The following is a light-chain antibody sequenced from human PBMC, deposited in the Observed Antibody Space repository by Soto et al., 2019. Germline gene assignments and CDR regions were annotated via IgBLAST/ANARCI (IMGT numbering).Light chain of an antibody. CDR2: DAS. Sequence: EIVVTKCPATLSVSPGERATLSCRASQIFSVDLAWYHHKPGQAPRLLIYDASARALDTPARFAGSGSGTEFTLTISILQSEDFAVYYCQQYGRSGTFGQGTKVDIK. CDR3: QQYGRSGT. J-gene: IGKJ1*01. V-gene: IGKV3-15*01. CDR1: QIFSVD.